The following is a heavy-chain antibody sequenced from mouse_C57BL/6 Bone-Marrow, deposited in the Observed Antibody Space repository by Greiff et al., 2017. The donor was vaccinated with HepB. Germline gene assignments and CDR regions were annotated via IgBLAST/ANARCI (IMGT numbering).Heavy chain of an antibody. V-gene: IGHV1-22*01. Sequence: VQLQQSGPKLVKPGASVKMSCKASGYTFTDYNMHWVKQSHGKSLEWIGYINPNNGGTSYNQKFKGKATLTVNKSSSTAYMELRSLTSEDSAVYYCASPIYYYGSSSYAMDYWGQGTSVTVSS. CDR1: GYTFTDYN. CDR3: ASPIYYYGSSSYAMDY. CDR2: INPNNGGT. D-gene: IGHD1-1*01. J-gene: IGHJ4*01.